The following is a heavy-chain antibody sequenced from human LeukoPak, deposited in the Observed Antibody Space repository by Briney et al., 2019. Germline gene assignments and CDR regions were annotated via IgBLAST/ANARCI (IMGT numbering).Heavy chain of an antibody. Sequence: SETLSLTCTVSGDSIDSYYWSWIRQPPGKGLEWIGYIYYRGTTSYNPFLKSRVTISVVTSKNQFSLKLNSVTAADTAVYYCARLPRYGGYDHFDYWGQGILVIVSS. CDR3: ARLPRYGGYDHFDY. J-gene: IGHJ4*02. CDR1: GDSIDSYY. V-gene: IGHV4-59*12. D-gene: IGHD5-12*01. CDR2: IYYRGTT.